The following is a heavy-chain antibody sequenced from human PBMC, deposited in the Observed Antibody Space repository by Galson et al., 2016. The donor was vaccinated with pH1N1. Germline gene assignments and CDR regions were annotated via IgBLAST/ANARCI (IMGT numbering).Heavy chain of an antibody. CDR2: ISGYNGNT. CDR1: GFTFSTYG. V-gene: IGHV1-18*01. J-gene: IGHJ4*02. D-gene: IGHD3-22*01. Sequence: SVKVSCKASGFTFSTYGFNWVRKAPGQGPEWMGRISGYNGNTIYAQKFQARISMTIDKSTSTVYLDLRSLRFDDTAVYYCAKGTLPGYYDYWGQGTLVTVSS. CDR3: AKGTLPGYYDY.